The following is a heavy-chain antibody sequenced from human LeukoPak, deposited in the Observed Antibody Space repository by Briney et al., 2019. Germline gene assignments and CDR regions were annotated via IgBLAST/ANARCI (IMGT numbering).Heavy chain of an antibody. CDR1: GGSISSYY. CDR2: IYYSGST. V-gene: IGHV4-59*01. J-gene: IGHJ6*02. Sequence: TETLSLTCTVSGGSISSYYWSWIRQPPGKGLEWIGYIYYSGSTNYNPSLKSRVTISVDTSKNQFSLKLSSVTAADTAVYYCARDRGYGMDVWGQGTTVTVSS. CDR3: ARDRGYGMDV.